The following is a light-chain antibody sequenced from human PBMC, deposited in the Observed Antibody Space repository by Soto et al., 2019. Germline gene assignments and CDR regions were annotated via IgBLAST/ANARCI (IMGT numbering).Light chain of an antibody. V-gene: IGLV2-23*02. J-gene: IGLJ3*02. CDR3: CSYAGSITWV. Sequence: QSALTQPASVSGSPGQSITISCTGTSSDVGGYNYVSWYQQHPGKAPKLMISDVTKRPSGVSIRFSGSKSGNTASLTISGLQAEDEADYYCCSYAGSITWVFGGGTKLTVL. CDR1: SSDVGGYNY. CDR2: DVT.